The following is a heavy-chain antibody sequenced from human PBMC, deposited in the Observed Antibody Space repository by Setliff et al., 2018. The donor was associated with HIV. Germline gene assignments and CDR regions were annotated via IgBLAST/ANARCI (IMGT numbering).Heavy chain of an antibody. J-gene: IGHJ6*03. D-gene: IGHD3-3*01. CDR2: ISHDGSNK. CDR3: ARDGDYNFWSGYYQYYYYYYMDV. Sequence: GGSLRLSCAASGFTFSSYAMHWVRQAPGKGLEWVAIISHDGSNKYYADSVKGRFTISRDNSKNTLYLQMNSLRAEDTAVYYCARDGDYNFWSGYYQYYYYYYMDVWGKGTTVTVSS. V-gene: IGHV3-30*04. CDR1: GFTFSSYA.